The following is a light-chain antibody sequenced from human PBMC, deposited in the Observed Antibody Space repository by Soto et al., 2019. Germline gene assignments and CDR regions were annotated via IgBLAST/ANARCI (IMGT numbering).Light chain of an antibody. CDR2: DAS. J-gene: IGKJ5*01. Sequence: EIVMTQSPATLSVSPGERATLSCRASQSINSRLAWYQRKPGQAPRLLIYDASTRAPGIPARFSGSGSGTEFTLTISSLQSEDFAVYYCQQYNNWPPITFGQGTRLEIK. CDR1: QSINSR. CDR3: QQYNNWPPIT. V-gene: IGKV3-15*01.